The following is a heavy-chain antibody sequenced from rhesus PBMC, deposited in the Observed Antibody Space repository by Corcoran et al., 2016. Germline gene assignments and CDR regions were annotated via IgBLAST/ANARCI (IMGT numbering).Heavy chain of an antibody. J-gene: IGHJ4*01. CDR2: IYWDDDK. D-gene: IGHD5-30*01. V-gene: IGHV2-152*01. Sequence: QVTLKESGPALVKPTQTLTLTCTFSGFSLTTSGMGVGWIRQPPGKALEWLALIYWDDDKRYSTSLKSRLTISKDTSKNLVVLTMTNMDPMDTATYYCAQRTWIQWVQFDYWGQGVLVTVSS. CDR3: AQRTWIQWVQFDY. CDR1: GFSLTTSGMG.